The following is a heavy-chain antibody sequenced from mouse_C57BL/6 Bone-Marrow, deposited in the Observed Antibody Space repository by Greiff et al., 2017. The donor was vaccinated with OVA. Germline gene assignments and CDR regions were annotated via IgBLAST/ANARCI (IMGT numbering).Heavy chain of an antibody. CDR3: ASRLRLFDY. V-gene: IGHV1-69*01. D-gene: IGHD1-2*01. Sequence: QVQLQQPGAELVKPGASVKLSCKASGYTFTSYWMHWVKQRPGQGLEWIGEIDPSDSYTNYNQKFKGKSTLTVDKSSSTAYMQLSSLTSEDSAVYYCASRLRLFDYWGQGTTLTVSS. CDR2: IDPSDSYT. CDR1: GYTFTSYW. J-gene: IGHJ2*01.